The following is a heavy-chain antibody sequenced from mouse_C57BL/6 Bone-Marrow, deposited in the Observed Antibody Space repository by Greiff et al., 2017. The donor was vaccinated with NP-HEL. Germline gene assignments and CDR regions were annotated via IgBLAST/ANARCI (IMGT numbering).Heavy chain of an antibody. J-gene: IGHJ1*03. CDR1: GYTFTSSG. CDR2: IYPRSGNT. CDR3: ARSGPGSSYVDWYFDV. D-gene: IGHD1-1*01. Sequence: QVQLQQSGAELARPGASVKLSCKASGYTFTSSGISWVKQRTGQGLEWIGEIYPRSGNTYYNEKFKGQATLTADKSSSTAYMELRSLTSEDSAVYFCARSGPGSSYVDWYFDVWGTGTTVTVSS. V-gene: IGHV1-81*01.